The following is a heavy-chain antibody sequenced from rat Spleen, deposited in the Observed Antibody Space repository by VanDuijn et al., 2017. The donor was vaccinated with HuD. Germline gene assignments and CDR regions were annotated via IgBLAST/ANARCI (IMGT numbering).Heavy chain of an antibody. D-gene: IGHD1-12*02. J-gene: IGHJ3*01. CDR3: TTDTFYDGTXYPGGXDY. Sequence: EVQLVESGGGXXQPXXSLKLSXXXSGXXXSXXXMAXXXQAXXXGLXXVAXNSTAGGNTCYRDCLRGRVTISRDNXKSARYLKMDSLRSEDTAXYYCTTDTFYDGTXYPGGXDYWGRGALVTXSS. CDR2: NSTAGGNT. V-gene: IGHV5-27*01. CDR1: GXXXSXXX.